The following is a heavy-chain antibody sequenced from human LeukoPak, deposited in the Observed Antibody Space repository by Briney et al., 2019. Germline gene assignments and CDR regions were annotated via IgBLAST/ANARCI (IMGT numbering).Heavy chain of an antibody. CDR2: IRNDGSHK. CDR3: AKAGGSSWDPFDY. CDR1: GFTFSSYG. V-gene: IGHV3-30*02. D-gene: IGHD6-13*01. Sequence: GGSLRLSCAASGFTFSSYGMHWVRQGPGKGLEWVAFIRNDGSHKYYADSVKGRFTISRDNSTNTLYLQMNSLRADDTAVYYCAKAGGSSWDPFDYWGQGTLVTVSS. J-gene: IGHJ4*02.